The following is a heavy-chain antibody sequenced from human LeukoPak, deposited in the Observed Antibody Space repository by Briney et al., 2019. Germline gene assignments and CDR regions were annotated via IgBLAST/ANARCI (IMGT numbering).Heavy chain of an antibody. Sequence: SETLSLTCTVSGGSISSSSYYWGWIRQPPGKGLEWNGSIYYSGSTYYNPPLKSRVTISVDTSKNQFSLKLSSVTAADTAVYYCARLYGERVWFDPWGQGTLVTVSS. CDR2: IYYSGST. CDR3: ARLYGERVWFDP. D-gene: IGHD4-17*01. V-gene: IGHV4-39*01. J-gene: IGHJ5*02. CDR1: GGSISSSSYY.